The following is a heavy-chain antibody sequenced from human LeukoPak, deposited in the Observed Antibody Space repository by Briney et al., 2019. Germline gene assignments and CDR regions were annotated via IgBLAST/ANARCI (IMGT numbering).Heavy chain of an antibody. Sequence: SETLSLTCAVYGGSFSGYYWSWIRQPPGKGLEWIGEINHSGSTNYNPSLKSRVTMSVDTSKNQFSLKLSSVTAADTAVYYCARGRGYYYGSGSYNSPNWFDPWGQGTLVTVSS. CDR3: ARGRGYYYGSGSYNSPNWFDP. CDR2: INHSGST. CDR1: GGSFSGYY. J-gene: IGHJ5*02. D-gene: IGHD3-10*01. V-gene: IGHV4-34*01.